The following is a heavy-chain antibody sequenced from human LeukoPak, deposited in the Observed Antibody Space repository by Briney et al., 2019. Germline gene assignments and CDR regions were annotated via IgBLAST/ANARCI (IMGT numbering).Heavy chain of an antibody. CDR1: GFTFSSYT. J-gene: IGHJ6*03. D-gene: IGHD2-2*01. CDR2: ISHSSYYI. Sequence: GGTLRLSCAASGFTFSSYTMNWVRQAPGMGLEWVSSISHSSYYIYYSAPARGRFTVSRDNAKNSLYLQMNGLRAEDTAVYYCARRKDVVVVPGTMGYCLDVWGKGTTVTVSS. V-gene: IGHV3-21*01. CDR3: ARRKDVVVVPGTMGYCLDV.